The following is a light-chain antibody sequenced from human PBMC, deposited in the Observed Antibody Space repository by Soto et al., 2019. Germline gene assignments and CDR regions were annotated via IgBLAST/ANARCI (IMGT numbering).Light chain of an antibody. CDR1: QSVSSS. CDR3: QQYNNGPTYT. CDR2: GAS. V-gene: IGKV3-15*01. J-gene: IGKJ2*01. Sequence: ELVMTQSTATLSVSPGERATLSCRASQSVSSSLAWYQQKPGQAPRLLIYGASTRATGIPARFSGSGSGTEFTLTISSLQSEDFAVYYCQQYNNGPTYTFGQGTKLEIK.